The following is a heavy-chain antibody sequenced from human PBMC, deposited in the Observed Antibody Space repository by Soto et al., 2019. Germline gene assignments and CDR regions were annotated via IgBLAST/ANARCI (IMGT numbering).Heavy chain of an antibody. V-gene: IGHV3-23*01. CDR2: ISGSGGST. CDR1: GFTFNNYA. CDR3: AKGAPYSGSFSLFDY. Sequence: GGSLRLSCAASGFTFNNYAMGWVRQAPGKGLQWVSAISGSGGSTNYADSVKGRFTISRDNSKNTLYLQMNSLRAEDTAVYYCAKGAPYSGSFSLFDYWGQGTLVTVSS. D-gene: IGHD1-26*01. J-gene: IGHJ4*02.